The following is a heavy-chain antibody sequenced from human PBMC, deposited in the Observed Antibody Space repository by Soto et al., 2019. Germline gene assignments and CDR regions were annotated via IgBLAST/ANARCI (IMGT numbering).Heavy chain of an antibody. V-gene: IGHV3-33*01. CDR2: IWYDGSNK. D-gene: IGHD1-26*01. Sequence: PGGSLRLSCAASGFTFSSYGMHWVRQAPGKGLEWVAVIWYDGSNKYYADSVKGRFTISRDNSKNTLYLQMNSLRAEDTAVYYCAREPYSGSYEGYYGMDVWGQGTTVTVSS. J-gene: IGHJ6*02. CDR3: AREPYSGSYEGYYGMDV. CDR1: GFTFSSYG.